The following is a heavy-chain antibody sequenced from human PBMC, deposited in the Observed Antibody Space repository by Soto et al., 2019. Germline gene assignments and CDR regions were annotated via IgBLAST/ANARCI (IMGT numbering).Heavy chain of an antibody. CDR2: ISYDGSNK. CDR3: ARVSGSTSPPPTNSMDV. V-gene: IGHV3-30-3*01. D-gene: IGHD2-2*01. Sequence: PGGSLRLSCAASGFTFSSYAMHWVRQAPGKGLEWVAVISYDGSNKYYADSVKGRFTISRDNSKNTLYLQMNSLRAEDTAVYYCARVSGSTSPPPTNSMDVWGQGTMVTVSS. CDR1: GFTFSSYA. J-gene: IGHJ6*02.